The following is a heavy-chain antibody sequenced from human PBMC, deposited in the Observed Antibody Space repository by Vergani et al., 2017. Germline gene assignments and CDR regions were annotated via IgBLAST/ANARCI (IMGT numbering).Heavy chain of an antibody. CDR1: GYTFTAYY. CDR3: ATDLGSGCDYGDYLYDY. V-gene: IGHV1-69-2*01. CDR2: VDPEDGET. J-gene: IGHJ4*02. Sequence: EVQLVQSGAEVKKPGATVKISCKVSGYTFTAYYMHWVQQAPGKGLEWMGLVDPEDGETIYAEKFQGRVTITADTSTDTAYMELSSLRSEDTAVYYFATDLGSGCDYGDYLYDYWGQGTLVTVSS. D-gene: IGHD4-17*01.